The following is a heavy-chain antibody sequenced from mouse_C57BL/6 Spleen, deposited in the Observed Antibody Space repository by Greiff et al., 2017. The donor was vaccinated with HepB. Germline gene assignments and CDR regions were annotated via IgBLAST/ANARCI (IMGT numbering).Heavy chain of an antibody. Sequence: EVQLQQSGPELVKPGASVKIPCKASGYTFTDYNMDWVKQSHGKSLEWIGDINPNNGGTIYNQKFKGKATLTVDKSSSTAYMELRSLTSEDTAVYYCARWTAQATAMDYWGQGTSVTVSS. V-gene: IGHV1-18*01. D-gene: IGHD3-2*02. CDR2: INPNNGGT. J-gene: IGHJ4*01. CDR1: GYTFTDYN. CDR3: ARWTAQATAMDY.